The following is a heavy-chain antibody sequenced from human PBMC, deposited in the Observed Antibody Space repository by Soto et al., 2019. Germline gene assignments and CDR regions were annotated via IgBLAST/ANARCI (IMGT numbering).Heavy chain of an antibody. D-gene: IGHD3-22*01. CDR1: GGSFSGYY. J-gene: IGHJ4*02. CDR2: INHSGST. CDR3: ARVPRYYYDSSGGY. Sequence: SETLSLTCAVYGGSFSGYYWSWIRQPPGKGLEWIGEINHSGSTNYNPSLKSRVTISVDTPKNQFSLKLSSVTAADTAVYYCARVPRYYYDSSGGYWGQGTLVTVSS. V-gene: IGHV4-34*01.